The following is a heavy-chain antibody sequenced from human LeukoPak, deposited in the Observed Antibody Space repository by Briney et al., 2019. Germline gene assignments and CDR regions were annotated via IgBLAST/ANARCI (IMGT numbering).Heavy chain of an antibody. V-gene: IGHV3-64*01. CDR2: ISSNGGST. CDR1: GFTFSSYA. D-gene: IGHD3-10*01. CDR3: ARDGSRGVRGVIES. Sequence: PGGSLRLSCAASGFTFSSYAMHWVRQAPGKGLEYVSAISSNGGSTYYANSVKGRFTISRDNSKNTLYLQMGSLRAEDMAVYYCARDGSRGVRGVIESWGQGTLVTVSS. J-gene: IGHJ4*02.